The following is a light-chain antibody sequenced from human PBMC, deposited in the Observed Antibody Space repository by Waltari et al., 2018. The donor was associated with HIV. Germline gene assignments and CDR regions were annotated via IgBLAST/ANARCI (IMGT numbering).Light chain of an antibody. CDR3: ATWDDWLSGWV. CDR2: RHT. J-gene: IGLJ3*02. V-gene: IGLV1-47*01. CDR1: SVGSNY. Sequence: QSVVTQPPSASGTPRQRLTISCSGSSVGSNYVYRSQPLPGQAPQPTIYRHTHRPSGVPDRFAGSRSDTSVSLAISGLRSEDEADYYCATWDDWLSGWVFGGGTKLTAL.